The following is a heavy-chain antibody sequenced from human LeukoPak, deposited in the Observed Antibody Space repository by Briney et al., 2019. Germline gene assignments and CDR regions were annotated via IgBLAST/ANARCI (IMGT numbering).Heavy chain of an antibody. J-gene: IGHJ4*02. CDR2: IDPSDSYT. V-gene: IGHV5-10-1*01. CDR3: ARHTHDGSGYYWVSDY. CDR1: GYSFINYW. D-gene: IGHD3-22*01. Sequence: SGESLKISCKGSGYSFINYWITWVRQMPGKGLEWMGRIDPSDSYTNYSPSFRGHVTISADKSISTAYLQWSRLKASDTAMYYCARHTHDGSGYYWVSDYWGQGTLVTVSS.